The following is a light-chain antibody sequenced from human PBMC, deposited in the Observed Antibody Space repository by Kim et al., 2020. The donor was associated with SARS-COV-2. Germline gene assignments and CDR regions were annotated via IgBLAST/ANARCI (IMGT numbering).Light chain of an antibody. V-gene: IGLV3-1*01. CDR2: QDN. Sequence: PRRTASITCYVDELGGKYVCWYHQKPGQSPVLVIYQDNKRPSGIPERFSGSNSGNTATLTISGTQALDEADYYCQAWDSSTSIWVFGGGTQLTVL. CDR1: ELGGKY. J-gene: IGLJ3*02. CDR3: QAWDSSTSIWV.